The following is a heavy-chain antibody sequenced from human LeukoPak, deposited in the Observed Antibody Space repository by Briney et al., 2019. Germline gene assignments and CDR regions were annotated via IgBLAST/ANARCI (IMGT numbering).Heavy chain of an antibody. CDR2: IRVKTYSGTA. V-gene: IGHV3-49*04. Sequence: GGSLRLSCIGSGFNIGDYGMSWVRQAPGKGLEWVSFIRVKTYSGTAEYAASVKGRFTISRDDSKNIAYLQMDSLKTEDTAVYYCTRGGPYDISTGRTGYFDYWGQGTLVTVSP. CDR1: GFNIGDYG. CDR3: TRGGPYDISTGRTGYFDY. D-gene: IGHD3-9*01. J-gene: IGHJ4*02.